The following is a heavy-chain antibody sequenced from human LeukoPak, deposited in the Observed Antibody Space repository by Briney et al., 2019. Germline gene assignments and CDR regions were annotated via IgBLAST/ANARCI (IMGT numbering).Heavy chain of an antibody. CDR3: ARDYGRSRDYGMDV. J-gene: IGHJ6*02. D-gene: IGHD3-10*01. CDR1: GFTLSNYW. V-gene: IGHV3-74*01. Sequence: PGGSLRLSCAASGFTLSNYWMHWVRQAPGKGLVWVSRINADGSSASYADSVKGRFTISRDNAKNTLYLQMNSLRAEDTAMYYCARDYGRSRDYGMDVWGQGTMVTVSS. CDR2: INADGSSA.